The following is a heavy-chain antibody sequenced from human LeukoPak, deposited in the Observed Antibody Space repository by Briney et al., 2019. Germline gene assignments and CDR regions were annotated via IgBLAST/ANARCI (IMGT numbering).Heavy chain of an antibody. CDR1: GFTFVDYG. CDR3: ARDRLGPSFSVSHCHL. CDR2: INYNGAIT. V-gene: IGHV3-20*04. Sequence: GGSLRLSCATSGFTFVDYGLSWVRRAPGKGLEWLCAINYNGAITDYADSVKGRFTISRDNAKNSLYLRMDSLRAEDTALYYCARDRLGPSFSVSHCHLWGQGTLVTVSS. D-gene: IGHD3-16*01. J-gene: IGHJ4*02.